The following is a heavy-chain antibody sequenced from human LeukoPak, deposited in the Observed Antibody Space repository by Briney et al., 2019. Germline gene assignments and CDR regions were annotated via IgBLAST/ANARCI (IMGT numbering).Heavy chain of an antibody. D-gene: IGHD5-18*01. CDR3: ATAPMDTAMVHNDFDY. CDR1: GYTFTSYG. CDR2: ISAYNGNT. V-gene: IGHV1-18*01. J-gene: IGHJ4*02. Sequence: GASVKVSCKPSGYTFTSYGISWVRQAPGQGLEWMGCISAYNGNTNYAQKLQGRVTMTTDTSTSTAYMELRSLRSDDTAVYYCATAPMDTAMVHNDFDYWGQGTLVSVFS.